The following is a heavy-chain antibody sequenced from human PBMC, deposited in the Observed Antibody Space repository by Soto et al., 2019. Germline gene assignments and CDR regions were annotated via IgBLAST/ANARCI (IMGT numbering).Heavy chain of an antibody. J-gene: IGHJ6*02. D-gene: IGHD3-3*01. CDR3: ARGGYYDFWSGYYTGHYYYGMDV. CDR2: IWYDGSNK. CDR1: GFTFSSYG. V-gene: IGHV3-33*01. Sequence: QVQLVESGGGVVQPGRSLRLSCAASGFTFSSYGMHWVRQAPGKGLEWVAVIWYDGSNKYYADSVKGRFTISRDNSKNTLDLQMNSLRAEDTAVYYCARGGYYDFWSGYYTGHYYYGMDVWGQGTTVTVSS.